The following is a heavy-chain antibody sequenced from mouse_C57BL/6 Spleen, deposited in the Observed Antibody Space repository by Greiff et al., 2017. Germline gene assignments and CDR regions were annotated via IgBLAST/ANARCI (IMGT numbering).Heavy chain of an antibody. CDR3: ARSNGSSHYCAMDY. D-gene: IGHD1-1*01. J-gene: IGHJ4*01. CDR2: INPGSGGT. CDR1: GYAFTNYL. Sequence: QLQQSGAELVRPGTSVKVSCKASGYAFTNYLIEWVKQRPGQGLEWIGVINPGSGGTNYNEKFKGKATLTADKSSSTAYMQRSSLTSEDSAVYFCARSNGSSHYCAMDYWGQGTSVTVSS. V-gene: IGHV1-54*01.